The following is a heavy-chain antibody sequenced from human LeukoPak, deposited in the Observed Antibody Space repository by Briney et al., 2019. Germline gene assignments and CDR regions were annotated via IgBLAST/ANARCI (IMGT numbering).Heavy chain of an antibody. CDR2: ICSGGST. D-gene: IGHD6-13*01. Sequence: GGSLRLSCAASGFTVSSNYMSWVRQAPGKGLEWVSVICSGGSTYYADSVKGRFTISRDNSKNTLYLQMNSLRAEDTAVYYCARGGSSSSFFDYWGQGTLVTVSS. CDR3: ARGGSSSSFFDY. CDR1: GFTVSSNY. V-gene: IGHV3-66*02. J-gene: IGHJ4*02.